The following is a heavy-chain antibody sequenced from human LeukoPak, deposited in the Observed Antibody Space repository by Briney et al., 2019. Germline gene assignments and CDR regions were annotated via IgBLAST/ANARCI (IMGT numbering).Heavy chain of an antibody. CDR1: GGSITNYY. V-gene: IGHV4-59*01. CDR2: IYYNGNT. Sequence: SETLSLTCAVSGGSITNYYWSWIRQSPGKGLEWIGFIYYNGNTNYNPSLKSRVTISVDTSKNQFSLKLSSVTAADTAVYYCARETYSGYDYDAFDIWGQGTMVTVSS. J-gene: IGHJ3*02. CDR3: ARETYSGYDYDAFDI. D-gene: IGHD5-12*01.